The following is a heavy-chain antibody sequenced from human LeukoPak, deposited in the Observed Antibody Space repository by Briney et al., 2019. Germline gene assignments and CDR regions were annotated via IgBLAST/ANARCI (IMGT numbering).Heavy chain of an antibody. CDR1: GYTLPSYD. CDR3: ARGRDSSSWYADY. CDR2: MNTNSGNT. Sequence: ASVKVSCKASGYTLPSYDIKWVRQATGQGLEWMGWMNTNSGNTGYAQKFQARVTITRNPSIRTAYMELSSLRSEDTAVYYCARGRDSSSWYADYWGQGTLVTVSS. V-gene: IGHV1-8*03. D-gene: IGHD6-13*01. J-gene: IGHJ4*02.